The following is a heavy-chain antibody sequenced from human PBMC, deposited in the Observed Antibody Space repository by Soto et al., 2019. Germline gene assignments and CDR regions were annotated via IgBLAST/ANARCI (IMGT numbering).Heavy chain of an antibody. V-gene: IGHV4-30-2*01. D-gene: IGHD3-16*01. J-gene: IGHJ4*02. CDR2: IYHSGST. Sequence: SETLSLTCAVSGGSISSGGYSWSWIRQPPGKGLEWIGYIYHSGSTYYNPSLKSRVTISVDRSKNQFSLKLSSVTAADTAVYYCASGPPFHWGQGTLVTVSS. CDR1: GGSISSGGYS. CDR3: ASGPPFH.